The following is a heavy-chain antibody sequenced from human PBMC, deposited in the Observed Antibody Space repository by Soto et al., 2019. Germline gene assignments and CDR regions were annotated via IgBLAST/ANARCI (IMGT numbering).Heavy chain of an antibody. CDR3: AKDQIHKITGTTGGVWFDP. D-gene: IGHD1-7*01. CDR2: ISGSGGST. CDR1: GFTFSSYA. V-gene: IGHV3-23*01. J-gene: IGHJ5*02. Sequence: GGSLRLSCAASGFTFSSYAMGWVRQAPGKGLEWVSAISGSGGSTYYADSVKGRFTISRDNSKNTLYLQMNSLRAEDTAVYYCAKDQIHKITGTTGGVWFDPWGQGTLVTVSS.